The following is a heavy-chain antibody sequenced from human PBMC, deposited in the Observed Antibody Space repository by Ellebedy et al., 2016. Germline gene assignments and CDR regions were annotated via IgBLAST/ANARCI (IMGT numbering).Heavy chain of an antibody. V-gene: IGHV4-59*13. CDR2: IYYSGNT. Sequence: SETLSLXXTVSGASISTYCWSWFRQSPGRGLEWIGYIYYSGNTKNNPSFRGRVTISIDTSKNQFSLKLSSVTAADTAVYYCAGADHYYDTRMGAFEIWGQGTMVTVSS. CDR3: AGADHYYDTRMGAFEI. J-gene: IGHJ3*02. CDR1: GASISTYC. D-gene: IGHD3-22*01.